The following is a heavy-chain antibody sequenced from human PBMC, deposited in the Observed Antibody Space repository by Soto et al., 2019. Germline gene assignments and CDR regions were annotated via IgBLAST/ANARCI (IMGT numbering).Heavy chain of an antibody. Sequence: PGGSLRLSCAASGFTFSSYAMSWVRQAPGKGLEWVSAISGSGGSTYYADSVKGRFTISRDNSKNTLYLQMNSLRAEDTAVYYCARPDITMVRGVILNFDYWGQGTLVTVSS. CDR1: GFTFSSYA. V-gene: IGHV3-23*01. D-gene: IGHD3-10*01. J-gene: IGHJ4*02. CDR3: ARPDITMVRGVILNFDY. CDR2: ISGSGGST.